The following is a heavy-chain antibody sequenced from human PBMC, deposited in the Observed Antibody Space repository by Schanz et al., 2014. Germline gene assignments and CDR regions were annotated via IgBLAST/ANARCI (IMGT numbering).Heavy chain of an antibody. Sequence: VQLVDSGGGLVQPGGSLRLSCAASGFTFSSYSMNWVRQAPGMGLEWVSAISGRDGSTYYADSVRGRFTISRDNSKNTLYLQMNSLRAEDTAVYYCANNWNLDYWGQGTLVTVSS. J-gene: IGHJ4*02. V-gene: IGHV3-23*04. CDR2: ISGRDGST. CDR3: ANNWNLDY. CDR1: GFTFSSYS. D-gene: IGHD1-20*01.